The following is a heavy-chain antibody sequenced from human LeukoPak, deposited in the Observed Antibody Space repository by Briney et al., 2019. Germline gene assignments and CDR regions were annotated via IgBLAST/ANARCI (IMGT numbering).Heavy chain of an antibody. J-gene: IGHJ6*02. D-gene: IGHD5-12*01. CDR3: ARAYSGYDPYLYLSGMDA. CDR1: GDSITGYY. Sequence: PSETLSLTCTVAGDSITGYYWSWIRQPPGKGLEWIGFIFYSGSTSYSPPLKNRVTISLDRSRSQFSLKLSSVMAADTAVYYCARAYSGYDPYLYLSGMDAWGQGTTVTVSS. CDR2: IFYSGST. V-gene: IGHV4-59*08.